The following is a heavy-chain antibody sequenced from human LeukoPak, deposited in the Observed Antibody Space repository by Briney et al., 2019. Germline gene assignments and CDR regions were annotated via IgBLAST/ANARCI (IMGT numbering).Heavy chain of an antibody. J-gene: IGHJ4*02. V-gene: IGHV3-11*04. CDR1: GFTFSDYY. D-gene: IGHD3-16*01. CDR2: ISSSGSTI. CDR3: AGDGAVKWHRGIDYFDY. Sequence: PGGSLRLSCAASGFTFSDYYMSWIRQAPGKGLEWVSYISSSGSTIYYADSVKGRFTISRDNAKNSLYLQMNSLRAEDTALYYCAGDGAVKWHRGIDYFDYWGRGTLVTVSS.